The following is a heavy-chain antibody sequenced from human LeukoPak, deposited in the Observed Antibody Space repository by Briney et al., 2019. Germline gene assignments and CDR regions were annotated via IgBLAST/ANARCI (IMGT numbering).Heavy chain of an antibody. CDR2: IKEDGSAR. CDR1: GFSFSNYW. J-gene: IGHJ4*02. CDR3: AKDEDFGLLPFDY. D-gene: IGHD1-26*01. Sequence: LTGGSLRLSCAASGFSFSNYWMSWVRQSPEKGLEWVANIKEDGSARYYVDSVKGRFTISRDNPKNTLYLQMNSLRAEDTAVYYCAKDEDFGLLPFDYWGQGTLVTVSS. V-gene: IGHV3-7*03.